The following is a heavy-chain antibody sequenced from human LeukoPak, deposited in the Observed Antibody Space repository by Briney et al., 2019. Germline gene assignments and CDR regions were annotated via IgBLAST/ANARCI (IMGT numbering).Heavy chain of an antibody. CDR2: MSSRGYPT. CDR1: GFIFSDYY. D-gene: IGHD1-1*01. CDR3: ARVGIALTSPFDY. J-gene: IGHJ4*02. Sequence: GGSLRLSCLASGFIFSDYYMSWVRQAPGKGLEWISYMSSRGYPTYYAESVKGRFTISRDNAKNTLYLQMHNLRTDDTAVYFCARVGIALTSPFDYWGLGTLVAVSS. V-gene: IGHV3-11*01.